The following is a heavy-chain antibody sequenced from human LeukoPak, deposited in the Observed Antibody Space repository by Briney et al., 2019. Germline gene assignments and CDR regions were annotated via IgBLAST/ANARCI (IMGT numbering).Heavy chain of an antibody. CDR2: IYYSGST. V-gene: IGHV4-31*03. Sequence: SQTLSLTCTVSGGSISSGGYYWSWIRQHPGKGLEWIGCIYYSGSTYYNPSLKSRVTISVDTSKNQFSLKLSSVTAADTAVYYRARGRSGITMVRGAPPHWFDPWGQGTLVTVSS. D-gene: IGHD3-10*01. CDR1: GGSISSGGYY. CDR3: ARGRSGITMVRGAPPHWFDP. J-gene: IGHJ5*02.